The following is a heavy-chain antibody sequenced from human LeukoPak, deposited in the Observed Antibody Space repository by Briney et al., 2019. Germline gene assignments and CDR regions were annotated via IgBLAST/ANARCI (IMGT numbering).Heavy chain of an antibody. V-gene: IGHV3-33*01. CDR1: GFTFSNYD. J-gene: IGHJ4*02. D-gene: IGHD1-26*01. CDR2: IWYDGSNK. Sequence: GRSLRLSCAASGFTFSNYDMHWVRQAPGKGLEWVAVIWYDGSNKYYAESVKGRFTISRDNTKSTLYLQMNSLRAEDTAVYYCARRPSGSYYFDYWGQGTLVTVSS. CDR3: ARRPSGSYYFDY.